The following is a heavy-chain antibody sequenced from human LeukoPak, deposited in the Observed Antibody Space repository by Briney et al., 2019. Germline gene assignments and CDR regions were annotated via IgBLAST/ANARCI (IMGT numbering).Heavy chain of an antibody. V-gene: IGHV1-8*01. J-gene: IGHJ6*03. D-gene: IGHD2-21*01. Sequence: GASVKVSCKASGYTFSDYDGNWVRQAPGQALERIEWMNRTSGDTGYAQKFQGRVTMTRSMSRNTAYMELSRLRSEDTAVYFCARVVMKAFYYYYMDVWGKGTTIIISS. CDR3: ARVVMKAFYYYYMDV. CDR2: MNRTSGDT. CDR1: GYTFSDYD.